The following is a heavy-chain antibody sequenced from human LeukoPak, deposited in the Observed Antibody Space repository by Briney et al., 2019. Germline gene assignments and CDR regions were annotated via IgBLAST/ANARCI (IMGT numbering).Heavy chain of an antibody. CDR3: AKSPFSQLMKDWLVR. J-gene: IGHJ5*02. CDR1: GFMVNDYV. V-gene: IGHV3-9*01. D-gene: IGHD2-8*01. Sequence: PGGSLRLYCVGSGFMVNDYVMHWVRQVQGKGLEWVSGISWNSDLIGYADSVKGRFTISRDNSKNTLYLQMNSLRTEDTAIYYCAKSPFSQLMKDWLVRWGQGTLVTVSS. CDR2: ISWNSDLI.